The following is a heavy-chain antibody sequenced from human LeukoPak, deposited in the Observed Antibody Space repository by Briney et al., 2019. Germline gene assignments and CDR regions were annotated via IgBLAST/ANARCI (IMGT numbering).Heavy chain of an antibody. V-gene: IGHV1-2*02. D-gene: IGHD2-2*01. CDR3: QLGYCSSTSCSTDAFDI. CDR1: GYTFTGYY. CDR2: INPNSGGT. J-gene: IGHJ3*02. Sequence: ASVKVSCEASGYTFTGYYMHWVRQAPGQGLEWMGWINPNSGGTNYAQKFQGRVTMTRDTSISTAYMELSRLRSDDTAVYYCQLGYCSSTSCSTDAFDIWGQGTMVTVSS.